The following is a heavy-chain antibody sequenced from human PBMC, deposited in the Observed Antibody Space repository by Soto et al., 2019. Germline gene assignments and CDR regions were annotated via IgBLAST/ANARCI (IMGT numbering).Heavy chain of an antibody. D-gene: IGHD3-3*01. J-gene: IGHJ4*02. V-gene: IGHV3-9*01. CDR2: ISWNSDSI. CDR3: TKVGGLYDFWSGPLHFDL. CDR1: GFTFSNFA. Sequence: EVQVLESGGGLVQPGGSLRLSCAASGFTFSNFAIHWVRQAPGKGLEWVSGISWNSDSIGYADSVKGRFTISRDNAKNALYLQMNSLRVEDTALYYCTKVGGLYDFWSGPLHFDLWGQGTLVTVSS.